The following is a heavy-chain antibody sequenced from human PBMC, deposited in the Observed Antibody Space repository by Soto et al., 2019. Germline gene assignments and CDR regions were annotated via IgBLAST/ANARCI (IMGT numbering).Heavy chain of an antibody. D-gene: IGHD3-3*01. CDR1: GFTFGDYA. Sequence: SLRLSCTASGFTFGDYAMSWFRQAPGKGLEWVGFIRSKAYGGTTEYAASVKGRFTISRDDSKSIAYLQMNSLKTEDTAVYYCTSHYDFWSGYPTKTFDYWGQGTLVTVSS. CDR3: TSHYDFWSGYPTKTFDY. J-gene: IGHJ4*02. V-gene: IGHV3-49*03. CDR2: IRSKAYGGTT.